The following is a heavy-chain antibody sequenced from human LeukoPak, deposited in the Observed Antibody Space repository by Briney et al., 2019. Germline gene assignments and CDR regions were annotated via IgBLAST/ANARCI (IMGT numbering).Heavy chain of an antibody. CDR2: IYYSGST. Sequence: PSETLSLTCTVSGGSISSYYWSWLRQPPGKGLEWIGYIYYSGSTNYNPSLKSRVTISVDTSKNQFSLKLSSVTAADTAVYYCARAQDGYNPNPIDYWGQGTLVTVSS. J-gene: IGHJ4*02. CDR3: ARAQDGYNPNPIDY. CDR1: GGSISSYY. V-gene: IGHV4-59*01. D-gene: IGHD5-24*01.